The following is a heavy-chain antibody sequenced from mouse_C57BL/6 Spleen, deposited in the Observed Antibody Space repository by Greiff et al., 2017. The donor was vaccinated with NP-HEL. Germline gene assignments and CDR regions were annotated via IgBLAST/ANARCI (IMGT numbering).Heavy chain of an antibody. D-gene: IGHD1-1*01. CDR2: ISYDGSN. CDR3: AREGYYGSSNFAY. Sequence: EVKLVESGPGLVKPSQSLSLTCSVTGYSITSGYYWNWIRQFPGNKLEWMGYISYDGSNNYNPSLKNRISITRDTSKNQFFLKLNSVTTEDTATYYCAREGYYGSSNFAYWGQGTLVTVSA. V-gene: IGHV3-6*01. CDR1: GYSITSGYY. J-gene: IGHJ3*01.